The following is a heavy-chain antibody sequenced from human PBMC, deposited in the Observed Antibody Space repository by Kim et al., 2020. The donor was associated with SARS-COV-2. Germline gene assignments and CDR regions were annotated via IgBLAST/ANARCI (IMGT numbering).Heavy chain of an antibody. V-gene: IGHV4-39*01. CDR1: GGSISSSSYY. CDR2: IYYSGST. D-gene: IGHD3-22*01. J-gene: IGHJ5*02. CDR3: ARHIPRITMIVVVIGDDWSDP. Sequence: SETLSLTCTVSGGSISSSSYYWGWIRQPPGKGLEWIGSIYYSGSTYYNPSLKSRVTISVDTSKNQFSLKLSSVTAADTAVYYCARHIPRITMIVVVIGDDWSDPWGQGTLVTVSS.